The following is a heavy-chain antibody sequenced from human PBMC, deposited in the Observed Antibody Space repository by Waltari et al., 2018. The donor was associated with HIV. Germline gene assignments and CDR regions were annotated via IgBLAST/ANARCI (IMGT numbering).Heavy chain of an antibody. CDR2: LYYSGST. D-gene: IGHD3-16*02. Sequence: QVQLQESGPGLVKPSQTLSLTCTVSGGPISSGCYYWSWIRPHPGQGLEWIGYLYYSGSTEHNPSLQSRVTISVDTSKNPFSLKLSSVTAADTAVYYCARGRTQNVGVIVPFSWFDPWGQGTLVTVSS. CDR3: ARGRTQNVGVIVPFSWFDP. V-gene: IGHV4-31*03. CDR1: GGPISSGCYY. J-gene: IGHJ5*02.